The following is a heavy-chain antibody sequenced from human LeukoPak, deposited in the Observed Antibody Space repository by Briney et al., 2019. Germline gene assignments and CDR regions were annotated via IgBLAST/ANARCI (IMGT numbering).Heavy chain of an antibody. CDR3: AREYYGSSDYPRQHYFDY. D-gene: IGHD3-22*01. V-gene: IGHV3-33*01. CDR2: ICYDGSYK. CDR1: GFTFITYG. Sequence: GGSVRLSCAASGFTFITYGMHWVRQAPGKGLEGVALICYDGSYKYYADSVKGRFTISRDNSKSTLYLQMNSLRAEDTAVYYCAREYYGSSDYPRQHYFDYWGQGTLVTVSS. J-gene: IGHJ4*02.